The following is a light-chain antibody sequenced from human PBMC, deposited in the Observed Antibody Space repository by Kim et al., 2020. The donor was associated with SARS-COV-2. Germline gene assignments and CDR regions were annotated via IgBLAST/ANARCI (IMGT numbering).Light chain of an antibody. CDR3: ETWDDSLKGRV. CDR2: SNN. CDR1: RFTIGSNT. J-gene: IGLJ2*01. V-gene: IGLV1-44*01. Sequence: GQRVTISCSGNRFTIGSNTLNWYHQLPGTAPRLPVYSNNQRPSGVPDRFSGSKSGTSASLAISGLQSEDEADYYCETWDDSLKGRVFGGGTKLTVL.